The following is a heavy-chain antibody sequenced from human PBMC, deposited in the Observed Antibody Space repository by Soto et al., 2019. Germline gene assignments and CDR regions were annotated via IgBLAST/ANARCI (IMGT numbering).Heavy chain of an antibody. V-gene: IGHV4-59*01. J-gene: IGHJ3*02. D-gene: IGHD2-15*01. CDR2: IYYSGST. Sequence: QVQLQESGPGLVKPSETLSLTCTVSGGSISSYYWSWIRQPPGKGLEWIGYIYYSGSTNYNPSLKSRVTISVDTSKNQFSLKLSSVTAAETAVYYCARALIGYCSGGSCYAGDAFDIWGQGTMVTVSS. CDR3: ARALIGYCSGGSCYAGDAFDI. CDR1: GGSISSYY.